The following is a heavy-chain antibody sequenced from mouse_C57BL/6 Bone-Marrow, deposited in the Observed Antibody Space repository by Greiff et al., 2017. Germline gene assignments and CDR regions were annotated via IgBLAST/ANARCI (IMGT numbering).Heavy chain of an antibody. J-gene: IGHJ2*01. V-gene: IGHV1-15*01. CDR3: TRGVFDY. CDR1: GYTFTDYE. Sequence: VQLVESGAELVRPGASVTLSCKASGYTFTDYEMHWVKQTPVHGLEWIGAIDPETGGTAYNQKFKGKAILTADKSSSTAYMELRSLTSEDSAVYYCTRGVFDYWGQGTTLTVSS. CDR2: IDPETGGT.